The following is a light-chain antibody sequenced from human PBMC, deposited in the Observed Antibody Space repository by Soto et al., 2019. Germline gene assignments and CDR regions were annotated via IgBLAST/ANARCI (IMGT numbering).Light chain of an antibody. CDR2: GAS. Sequence: EIVFRQPPGTLTLSPGERATLSCRASQSVSSSYLAWYQQKPGQAPRLLIYGASSRATGIPDRFSGSGSGTDFTLTISRLEPEDFAVYYCQQYGSSPPHTFGQGTRLEIK. V-gene: IGKV3-20*01. CDR3: QQYGSSPPHT. CDR1: QSVSSSY. J-gene: IGKJ5*01.